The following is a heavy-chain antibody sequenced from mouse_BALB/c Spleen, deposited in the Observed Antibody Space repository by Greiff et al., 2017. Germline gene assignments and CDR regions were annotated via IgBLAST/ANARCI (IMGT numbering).Heavy chain of an antibody. CDR3: ARDADYGLDY. D-gene: IGHD1-2*01. V-gene: IGHV7-1*02. CDR1: GFTFSDFY. CDR2: SRNKANDYTT. Sequence: EVQGVDSGGGLVQPGGSLRLSCAPSGFTFSDFYMEWVRQPPGKRLEWIAASRNKANDYTTEYSASVKGRFIVSRDTSQSILYLQMNALRAEDTAIYYCARDADYGLDYWGQGTTLTVSS. J-gene: IGHJ2*01.